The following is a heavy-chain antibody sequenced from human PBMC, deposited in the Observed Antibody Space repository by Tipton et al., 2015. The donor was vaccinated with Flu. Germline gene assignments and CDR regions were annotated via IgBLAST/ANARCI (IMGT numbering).Heavy chain of an antibody. CDR3: AKGATIAAARFFGY. Sequence: SLRLSCAVSGFTFSNYAMSWVRQAPGEGLEWVSSISGSGGNTYYADSVKGRFTISRDNSRSTLYLQMDSLRAEDTAIYYCAKGATIAAARFFGYWGQGTLVAVSS. J-gene: IGHJ4*02. CDR1: GFTFSNYA. CDR2: ISGSGGNT. V-gene: IGHV3-23*01. D-gene: IGHD6-13*01.